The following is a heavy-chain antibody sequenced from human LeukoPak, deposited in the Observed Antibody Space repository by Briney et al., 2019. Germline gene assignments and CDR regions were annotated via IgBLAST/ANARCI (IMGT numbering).Heavy chain of an antibody. D-gene: IGHD2-15*01. V-gene: IGHV1-69*13. CDR1: GGTFSSYA. Sequence: SVTVSCTASGGTFSSYAISWVRQAPGQGLEWMGGIIPIFGTANYAQKFQGRVTITADESTSTAYMELSSLRSEDTAVYYCARKDLGYCSGGSCYSRGWIFDYWGQGTLVTVSS. CDR3: ARKDLGYCSGGSCYSRGWIFDY. J-gene: IGHJ4*02. CDR2: IIPIFGTA.